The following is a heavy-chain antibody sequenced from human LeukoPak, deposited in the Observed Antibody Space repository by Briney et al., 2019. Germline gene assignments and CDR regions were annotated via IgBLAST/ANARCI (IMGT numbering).Heavy chain of an antibody. CDR1: GGSISGYY. J-gene: IGHJ5*01. D-gene: IGHD4-11*01. CDR2: IYNSGIT. V-gene: IGHV4-59*08. CDR3: ARSVPSLDYLFDS. Sequence: SETLSLTCTVSGGSISGYYWTWIRQLPGKGLEWIGYIYNSGITNYNPSLKSRVTVSVDTSKNQFSLRLTSVTAADTAVYYCARSVPSLDYLFDSWGHGTLVAVST.